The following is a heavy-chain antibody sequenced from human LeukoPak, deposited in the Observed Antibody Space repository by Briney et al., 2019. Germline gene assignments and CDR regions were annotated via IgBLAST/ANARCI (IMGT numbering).Heavy chain of an antibody. CDR1: GFSFSSYN. Sequence: PGGSLRLSCAASGFSFSSYNMNWVRQAPGKGLEWVSFISSSSSYIFYAESVKGRFTISRDNSKNTLYLQMNSLRAEDTAVYYCAKGESTTYYYDSSGYYKPLFDYWGQGTLVTVSS. CDR3: AKGESTTYYYDSSGYYKPLFDY. CDR2: ISSSSSYI. D-gene: IGHD3-22*01. J-gene: IGHJ4*02. V-gene: IGHV3-21*04.